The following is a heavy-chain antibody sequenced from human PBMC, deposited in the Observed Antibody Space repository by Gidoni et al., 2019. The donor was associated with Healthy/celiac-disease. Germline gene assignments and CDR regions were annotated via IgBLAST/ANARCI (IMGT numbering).Heavy chain of an antibody. CDR1: GFTISSYA. J-gene: IGHJ5*02. Sequence: LVQPGGSLRLSCAASGFTISSYAMHWVRQAPGKGLEYVSAISSNGGSTYYANSVKDRFTISRDKSKNTLYLQMGSLRAEDMAVYYGARSLGFGEWGWFDPWGQGTLVTVSS. V-gene: IGHV3-64*01. CDR2: ISSNGGST. CDR3: ARSLGFGEWGWFDP. D-gene: IGHD3-10*01.